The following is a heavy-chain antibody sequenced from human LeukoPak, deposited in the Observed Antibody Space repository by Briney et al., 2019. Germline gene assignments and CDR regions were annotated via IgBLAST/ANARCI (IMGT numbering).Heavy chain of an antibody. D-gene: IGHD3-9*01. V-gene: IGHV3-69-1*01. CDR3: ARWDDLFLIDF. Sequence: GESLRLSCVASGFTFTDHPMNWVRQAPGKGLEWISYIGGDGIAFYADSVKGRFTASKDDARKSMYLQMNSLRAEDTAVYYCARWDDLFLIDFWGQGTLVTVSS. CDR2: IGGDGIA. J-gene: IGHJ4*02. CDR1: GFTFTDHP.